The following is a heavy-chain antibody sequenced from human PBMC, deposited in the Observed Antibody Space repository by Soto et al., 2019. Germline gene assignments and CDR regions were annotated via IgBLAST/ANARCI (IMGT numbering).Heavy chain of an antibody. V-gene: IGHV3-30*18. CDR2: ISYGGSNK. Sequence: GGSLRLSCAASGFTFSSYGMHWVRQAPGKGLEWVAVISYGGSNKYYADSVKGRFTISRDNSKNTLYLQMNSLRAEDTAVYYCAKDPEGLPLDIWGQGTMVTVSS. CDR1: GFTFSSYG. CDR3: AKDPEGLPLDI. D-gene: IGHD3-16*01. J-gene: IGHJ3*02.